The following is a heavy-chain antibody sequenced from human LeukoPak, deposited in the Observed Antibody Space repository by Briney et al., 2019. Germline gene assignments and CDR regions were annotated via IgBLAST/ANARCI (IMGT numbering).Heavy chain of an antibody. J-gene: IGHJ4*02. D-gene: IGHD3-16*01. V-gene: IGHV4-4*07. CDR2: IISTTGSA. Sequence: PSETLSLTCTVSGISINPYYWTWIRQPAGKGLECIGRIISTTGSANYNPSLKSRVTMSVDTSKNQFSLELTSVTAADTAVYYCMKDGPSWGLLWGLGTLVTVSS. CDR3: MKDGPSWGLL. CDR1: GISINPYY.